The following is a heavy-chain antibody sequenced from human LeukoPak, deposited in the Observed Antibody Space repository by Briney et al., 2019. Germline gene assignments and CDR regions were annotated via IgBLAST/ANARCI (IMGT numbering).Heavy chain of an antibody. Sequence: SETLSPTCTVSGGSISSSSYYWGWIRQPPGKGLEWIGSIYYSGSTYYNPSLKSRGTISVDTSKNQFSLKLSSVTAADTAVYYCARAVAVAGTDFHAFDIWGQGTMVTVSS. D-gene: IGHD6-19*01. CDR2: IYYSGST. CDR1: GGSISSSSYY. J-gene: IGHJ3*02. V-gene: IGHV4-39*07. CDR3: ARAVAVAGTDFHAFDI.